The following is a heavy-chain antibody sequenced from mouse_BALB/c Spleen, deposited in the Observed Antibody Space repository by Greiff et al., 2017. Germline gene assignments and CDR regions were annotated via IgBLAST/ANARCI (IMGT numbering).Heavy chain of an antibody. J-gene: IGHJ4*01. V-gene: IGHV2-9*02. D-gene: IGHD2-4*01. CDR2: IWAGGST. Sequence: VMLVESGPGLVAPSQSLSITCTVSGFSLTSYGVHWVRQPPGKGLEWLGVIWAGGSTNYNSALMSRLSISKDNSKSQVFLKMNSLQTDDTAMYYCARDGDYDGGYYAMDYWGQGTSVTVSS. CDR3: ARDGDYDGGYYAMDY. CDR1: GFSLTSYG.